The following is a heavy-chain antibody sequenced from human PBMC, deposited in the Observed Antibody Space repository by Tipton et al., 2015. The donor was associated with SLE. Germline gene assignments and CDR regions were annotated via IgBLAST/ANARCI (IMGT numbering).Heavy chain of an antibody. Sequence: TLSLTCTVSGGSISSSSYYWSWIRQPPGKGLEWIGEIYHSASTNYNPSLKSRVTISVDTSKNQFSLKLSSVTAADTAVYYCASGYSGTWYGMDVWGQGTTVTVSS. D-gene: IGHD6-13*01. CDR3: ASGYSGTWYGMDV. CDR1: GGSISSSSYY. J-gene: IGHJ6*02. CDR2: IYHSAST. V-gene: IGHV4-39*07.